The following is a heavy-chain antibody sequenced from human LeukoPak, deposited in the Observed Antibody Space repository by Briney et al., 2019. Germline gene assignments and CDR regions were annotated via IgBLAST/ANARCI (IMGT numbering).Heavy chain of an antibody. CDR3: ARVVVPARAPFDY. CDR1: GGSISSGGYY. V-gene: IGHV4-30-2*01. D-gene: IGHD2-2*01. J-gene: IGHJ4*02. Sequence: PSETLSLTCTVSGGSISSGGYYWSWIRQPPGKGLEWIGYIYHSGSTYYNPSLKSRVTISVDRSKNQFSLKLSSVTAADTAVYYCARVVVPARAPFDYWGQGTLVTVSS. CDR2: IYHSGST.